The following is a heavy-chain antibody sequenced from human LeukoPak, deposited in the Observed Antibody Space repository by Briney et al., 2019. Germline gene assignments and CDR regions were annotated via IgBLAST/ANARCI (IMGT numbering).Heavy chain of an antibody. CDR1: GFIFSNYA. D-gene: IGHD3-10*01. J-gene: IGHJ4*02. Sequence: GRSLRLSCAASGFIFSNYAMHWVRQASGKGLEWVAVISYDGSNKHYTDSVKGRFTISKDNSKNTLYLQMNSLRAEDTAVYYCARDNYGCDYWGQGTPVSVSS. V-gene: IGHV3-30*04. CDR2: ISYDGSNK. CDR3: ARDNYGCDY.